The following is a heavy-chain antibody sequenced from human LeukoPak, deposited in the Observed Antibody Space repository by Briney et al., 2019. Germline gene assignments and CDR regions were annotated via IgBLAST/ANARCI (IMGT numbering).Heavy chain of an antibody. CDR3: ARGSSGSYLGGFDI. J-gene: IGHJ3*02. CDR2: IKQDGSEI. Sequence: PGGSLRLSCATSGFSLSGHWMSWVRQAPGKGLEWVANIKQDGSEIYYVDSVKGRFTISRDTAKNSLYLQMNSLRVEDTAVYYGARGSSGSYLGGFDIWGQGTMVTVSS. D-gene: IGHD3-22*01. CDR1: GFSLSGHW. V-gene: IGHV3-7*04.